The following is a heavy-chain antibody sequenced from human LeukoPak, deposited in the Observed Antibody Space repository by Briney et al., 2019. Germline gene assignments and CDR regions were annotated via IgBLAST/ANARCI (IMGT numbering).Heavy chain of an antibody. CDR2: ITHSGST. CDR1: GGSFSGYY. CDR3: ARGGRKWFDP. Sequence: SETLSLTCAVYGGSFSGYYWSWLRQPPGKGLEWIGEITHSGSTNYNPSLKSRVTISEDTSKNQFSLKPSSVTASVTAVYYCARGGRKWFDPWGQGTLVTVSS. V-gene: IGHV4-34*01. J-gene: IGHJ5*02.